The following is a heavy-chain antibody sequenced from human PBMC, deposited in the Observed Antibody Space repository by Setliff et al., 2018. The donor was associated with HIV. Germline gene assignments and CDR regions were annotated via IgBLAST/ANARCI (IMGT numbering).Heavy chain of an antibody. CDR3: ARGRNRNYVVYGMDV. J-gene: IGHJ6*02. CDR2: ISGSGGST. D-gene: IGHD1-7*01. CDR1: GFTFSSYA. Sequence: GGSLRLSCAASGFTFSSYAMSWVRQAPGKGLEWVSGISGSGGSTYYADSVKGRFTISRDNTKNSLYLQMNSLRAEDTAVYYCARGRNRNYVVYGMDVWGQGTTVTVSS. V-gene: IGHV3-23*01.